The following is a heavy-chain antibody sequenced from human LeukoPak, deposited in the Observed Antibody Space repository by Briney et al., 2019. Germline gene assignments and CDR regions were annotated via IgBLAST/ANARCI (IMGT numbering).Heavy chain of an antibody. CDR1: GFTFSSYG. V-gene: IGHV3-30*18. Sequence: PGGSLRLPCAASGFTFSSYGMHWVRQAPGKGLEWVAVISYDGSNKYYADSVKGRFTISRDNSKNTLYLQMNSLRAEDTAVYYCAKDLGAAAGTGGGYWGQGTLVTVSS. D-gene: IGHD6-13*01. J-gene: IGHJ4*02. CDR3: AKDLGAAAGTGGGY. CDR2: ISYDGSNK.